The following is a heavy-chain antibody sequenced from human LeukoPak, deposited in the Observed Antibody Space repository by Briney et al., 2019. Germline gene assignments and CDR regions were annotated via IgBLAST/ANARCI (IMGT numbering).Heavy chain of an antibody. V-gene: IGHV3-23*01. J-gene: IGHJ4*02. D-gene: IGHD3-22*01. Sequence: GGSLRLSCAASGFTFSSYAMSWVRQDPGKRLEWVSGISGSGDNTYYADSVKGRFTISRDNSKNTLYVQVNSLGTGDTAAYYCAKGSYYDSSGSFYFDYWGQGTLVTVSS. CDR2: ISGSGDNT. CDR3: AKGSYYDSSGSFYFDY. CDR1: GFTFSSYA.